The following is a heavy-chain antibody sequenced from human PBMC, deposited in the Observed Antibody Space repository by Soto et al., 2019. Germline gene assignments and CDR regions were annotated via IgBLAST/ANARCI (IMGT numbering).Heavy chain of an antibody. CDR2: ISAYNGNT. CDR3: ARERVGYSGQDLFSRDY. V-gene: IGHV1-18*04. J-gene: IGHJ4*02. Sequence: QVQLVQSGAEVKKPGASVKVSCKASGYTFTSYGIIWVLQAPGQGLAWMGWISAYNGNTNYAQKLQGRVTMNTDTSTSTAYTELRSLRSDDTALYYFARERVGYSGQDLFSRDYWGQGTLVTVSS. CDR1: GYTFTSYG. D-gene: IGHD5-12*01.